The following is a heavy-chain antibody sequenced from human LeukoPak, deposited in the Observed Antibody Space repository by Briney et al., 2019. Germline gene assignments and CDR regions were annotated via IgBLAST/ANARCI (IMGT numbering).Heavy chain of an antibody. Sequence: ASVKVSCTASGYTFTGYYMDWVRQAPGQGLEWMGWIKPNSGGTNYAQKFQGRVTMTRDTSISTAYMELSRLRSDDTAVYYCARGLDILSGYYEIDYWGQGTLVTVSS. CDR2: IKPNSGGT. CDR1: GYTFTGYY. CDR3: ARGLDILSGYYEIDY. V-gene: IGHV1-2*02. D-gene: IGHD3-9*01. J-gene: IGHJ4*02.